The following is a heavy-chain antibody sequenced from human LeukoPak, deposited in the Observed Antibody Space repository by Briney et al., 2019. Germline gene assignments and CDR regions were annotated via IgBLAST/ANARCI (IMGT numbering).Heavy chain of an antibody. Sequence: PSETLSLTCTVSGGSISSSSYYWGWIRQPPGKGLEWIGSIYYSGSTYYNPSLKSRVTISVDTSKNQFSLKLSSVTAADTAVYYCARLAEAGLNWGQGTLVTVSS. V-gene: IGHV4-39*01. CDR1: GGSISSSSYY. CDR2: IYYSGST. J-gene: IGHJ4*02. D-gene: IGHD3-16*01. CDR3: ARLAEAGLN.